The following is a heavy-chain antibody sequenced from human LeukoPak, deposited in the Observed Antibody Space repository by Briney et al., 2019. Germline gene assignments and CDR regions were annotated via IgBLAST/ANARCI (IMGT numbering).Heavy chain of an antibody. CDR1: GGSISSYY. Sequence: SETLSLTCTVSGGSISSYYWSWIRQPPGKGLEWIGYIDYSGSTNYNPSLKSRVTISVDTSKNQFSLKLSSVTAADTAVYYCARDRGYSGYPSSFDPWGQGTLVTVSS. D-gene: IGHD5-12*01. V-gene: IGHV4-59*01. CDR2: IDYSGST. J-gene: IGHJ5*02. CDR3: ARDRGYSGYPSSFDP.